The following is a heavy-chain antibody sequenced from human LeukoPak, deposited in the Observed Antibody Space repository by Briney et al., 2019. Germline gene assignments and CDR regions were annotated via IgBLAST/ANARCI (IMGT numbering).Heavy chain of an antibody. V-gene: IGHV4-34*01. CDR3: ARSRLQWLVRGWFDP. Sequence: SETLCLTCAVYGGSFSGYYWSWIRQPPGKGLEWIGEINHSGSTNYNPSLKSRVTISVDTSKNQFSLKLSSVTAADTAVYYCARSRLQWLVRGWFDPWGQGTLVTVSS. CDR1: GGSFSGYY. J-gene: IGHJ5*02. D-gene: IGHD6-19*01. CDR2: INHSGST.